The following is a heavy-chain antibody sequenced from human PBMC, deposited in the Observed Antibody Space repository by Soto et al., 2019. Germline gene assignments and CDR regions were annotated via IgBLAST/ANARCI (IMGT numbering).Heavy chain of an antibody. Sequence: QVQLVQSGAEVKKPGSSVKVSCKASGGTFSSYAISWVRQAPGQGLEWMGGIIPIFGTANYAQKFQGRVTITADESTSTAYMELSSLRSEDTAVYYCARVGLQQYYYDSSGYPEGAFDIWGQGTMVTVSS. CDR3: ARVGLQQYYYDSSGYPEGAFDI. CDR2: IIPIFGTA. CDR1: GGTFSSYA. V-gene: IGHV1-69*01. J-gene: IGHJ3*02. D-gene: IGHD3-22*01.